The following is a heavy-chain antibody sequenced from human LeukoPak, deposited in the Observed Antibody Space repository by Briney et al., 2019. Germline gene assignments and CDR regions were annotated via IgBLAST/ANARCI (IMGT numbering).Heavy chain of an antibody. D-gene: IGHD6-19*01. CDR3: ARDPGVSVAAYYFDY. Sequence: ASVKASCKASGYTFTGYYMHWVRQAPGQGLEWMGWINPNSGGTNYAQKFQGRVTMTRDTSISTAYMELSRLRSDDTAVYYCARDPGVSVAAYYFDYWGQGTLVTVSS. J-gene: IGHJ4*02. CDR1: GYTFTGYY. CDR2: INPNSGGT. V-gene: IGHV1-2*02.